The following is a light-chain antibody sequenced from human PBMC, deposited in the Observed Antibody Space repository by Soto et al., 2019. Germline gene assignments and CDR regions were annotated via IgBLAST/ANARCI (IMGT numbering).Light chain of an antibody. CDR1: QSVSSSY. CDR3: QQYGSSPFT. V-gene: IGKV3-20*01. Sequence: EIVLTQSPGTLSLSPGERATLSCRASQSVSSSYLAWYQQTPGQAPSLLIYGASSRATGIPGRFSGSGSGTDFTLTISRLEPEGFAVYYCQQYGSSPFTFGPGTKVDIK. J-gene: IGKJ3*01. CDR2: GAS.